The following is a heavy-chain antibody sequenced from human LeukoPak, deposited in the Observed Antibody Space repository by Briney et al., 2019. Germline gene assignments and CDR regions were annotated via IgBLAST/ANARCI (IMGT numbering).Heavy chain of an antibody. CDR3: AKDNGFWGFDY. J-gene: IGHJ4*02. Sequence: GGSLRLSCAASGVTFSSDAMSWVRQAPGKGLEWGSAISGSGGRTYYADSVKGRFTISRDNSKNTLYLQINSLRAEDTAVYYCAKDNGFWGFDYWGQGTLVTVSS. D-gene: IGHD7-27*01. CDR1: GVTFSSDA. V-gene: IGHV3-23*01. CDR2: ISGSGGRT.